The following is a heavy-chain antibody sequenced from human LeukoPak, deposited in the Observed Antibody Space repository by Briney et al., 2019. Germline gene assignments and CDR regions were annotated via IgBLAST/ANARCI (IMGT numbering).Heavy chain of an antibody. V-gene: IGHV4-4*07. CDR2: IYTSGST. J-gene: IGHJ6*02. CDR3: ARDPLYSSGWYALHNYYYYGMDV. D-gene: IGHD6-19*01. CDR1: GGSISSYY. Sequence: SETLSLTCTVSGGSISSYYWGWIRQPAGKGLEWIGRIYTSGSTNYNPSLKSRVTMSVDTSKNQFSLKLSSVTAADTAVYYCARDPLYSSGWYALHNYYYYGMDVWGQGTTVTVSS.